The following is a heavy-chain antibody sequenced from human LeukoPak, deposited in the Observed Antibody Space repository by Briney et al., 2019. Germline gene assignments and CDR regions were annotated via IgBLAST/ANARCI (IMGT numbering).Heavy chain of an antibody. D-gene: IGHD6-19*01. Sequence: GRSLRLSCAASGFTFSSYGMHWVRQAPGKGLEGVAVIWYDGSNKYYEDSVKGRFTISRDNSKNTLYLQMNSLRAEDTAVYYCAKGSSRSAAGAFDTWGQGTMVTVSA. V-gene: IGHV3-33*06. CDR3: AKGSSRSAAGAFDT. J-gene: IGHJ3*02. CDR1: GFTFSSYG. CDR2: IWYDGSNK.